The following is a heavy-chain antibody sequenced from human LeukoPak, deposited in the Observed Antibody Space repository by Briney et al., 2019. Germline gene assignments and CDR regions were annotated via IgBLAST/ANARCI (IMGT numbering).Heavy chain of an antibody. D-gene: IGHD3-9*01. Sequence: PGGSLRLSCAASGFTFSSCWMSWVRQAPGKGREWVANIKQDGSEKYYVDSVKDRFTISRDNAKHSLYLQMNSLRAEDTDVYYCARGGYYDILSGYYLVTPFDYWGRGPLVTVSS. CDR1: GFTFSSCW. CDR3: ARGGYYDILSGYYLVTPFDY. V-gene: IGHV3-7*01. CDR2: IKQDGSEK. J-gene: IGHJ4*02.